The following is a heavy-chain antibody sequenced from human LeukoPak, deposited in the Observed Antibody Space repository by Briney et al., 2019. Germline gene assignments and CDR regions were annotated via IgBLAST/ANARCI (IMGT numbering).Heavy chain of an antibody. CDR1: GGSISSGGYY. CDR3: AREPHYYDSSGYPY. J-gene: IGHJ4*02. Sequence: SETLSLTCTVSGGSISSGGYYWSWIRQHPGKGLEWIGYIYYSGSTYYNPSLKRRVTISVDTSKNQFSLKLSSVTAADTAVYYCAREPHYYDSSGYPYWGQGTLVTVSS. V-gene: IGHV4-31*03. D-gene: IGHD3-22*01. CDR2: IYYSGST.